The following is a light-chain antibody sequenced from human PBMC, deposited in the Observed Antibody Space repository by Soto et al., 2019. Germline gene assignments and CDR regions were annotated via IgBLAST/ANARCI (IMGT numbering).Light chain of an antibody. CDR2: EAT. V-gene: IGLV2-23*01. J-gene: IGLJ1*01. CDR1: SSYFGTYNL. CDR3: CSYAGSSTFV. Sequence: QSVLTQPASVSGSPGQSITISCTGTSSYFGTYNLVSWYQHHPGKAPKLFIYEATKRPPGVSDRFSGSKSGNTASLTISGLQAEDGADYYCCSYAGSSTFVFETGTKVTVL.